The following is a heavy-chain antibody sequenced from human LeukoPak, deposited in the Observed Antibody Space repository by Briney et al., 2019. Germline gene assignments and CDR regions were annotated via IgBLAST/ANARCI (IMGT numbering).Heavy chain of an antibody. Sequence: GGSLRLSCAASGYTFSRHGLTWVRQAPGKGLEWVSTINGAGDNTYYAETVKGRFTISRDNSKNTLYLQMHSLRAEDTAIYYCAKLRVCYGSYLDYWGQGTLVTVS. J-gene: IGHJ4*02. CDR2: INGAGDNT. V-gene: IGHV3-23*01. CDR1: GYTFSRHG. D-gene: IGHD1-26*01. CDR3: AKLRVCYGSYLDY.